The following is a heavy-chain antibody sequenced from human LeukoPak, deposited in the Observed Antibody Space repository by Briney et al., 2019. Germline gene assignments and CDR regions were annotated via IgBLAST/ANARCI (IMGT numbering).Heavy chain of an antibody. CDR3: ARSYSSSSDGLDY. D-gene: IGHD6-6*01. CDR2: IDPSDSYT. V-gene: IGHV5-10-1*01. Sequence: TGESLKISCKGSGYSFTSYWISWVRQMPGKGLEWMGRIDPSDSYTNYNPSFQGHVTISADKSISTAYLQWSSLKASDTAMYYCARSYSSSSDGLDYWGQGTLVTVSS. CDR1: GYSFTSYW. J-gene: IGHJ4*02.